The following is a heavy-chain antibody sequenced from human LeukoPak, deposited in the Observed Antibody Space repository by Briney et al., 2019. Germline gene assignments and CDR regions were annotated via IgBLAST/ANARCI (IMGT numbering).Heavy chain of an antibody. Sequence: PSETLSLTCTVSGGSISSYYWSWIRQPPGKGLEWIEYIYYSGSTNYNPSLKSRVTISVDTSKNQFSLKLSSVTAADTAVYYCAREGVGYPYDYYYYMDVWGKGTTVTVSS. CDR3: AREGVGYPYDYYYYMDV. CDR1: GGSISSYY. CDR2: IYYSGST. D-gene: IGHD5-18*01. V-gene: IGHV4-59*01. J-gene: IGHJ6*03.